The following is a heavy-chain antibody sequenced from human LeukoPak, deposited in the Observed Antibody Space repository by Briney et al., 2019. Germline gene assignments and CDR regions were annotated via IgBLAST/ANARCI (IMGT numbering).Heavy chain of an antibody. V-gene: IGHV4-38-2*02. D-gene: IGHD1-26*01. J-gene: IGHJ6*03. CDR3: ATPRSLELSDMAV. CDR2: VYHSGST. CDR1: GYSLSSAYY. Sequence: SETLSLTCTVSGYSLSSAYYWAWIRQPPGKGLEWLGSVYHSGSTYYNPSLKSRVTISVDTSKNQFSLKVNSVTAADTAVYYCATPRSLELSDMAVWGKGTTVTVSS.